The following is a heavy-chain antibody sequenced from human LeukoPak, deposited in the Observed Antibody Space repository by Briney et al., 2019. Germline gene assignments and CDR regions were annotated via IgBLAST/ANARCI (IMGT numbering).Heavy chain of an antibody. CDR2: IKQDGSEK. CDR1: GFTFSSYW. V-gene: IGHV3-7*01. Sequence: PGGSLRLSCAASGFTFSSYWMSWVRQAPGKGLEWVANIKQDGSEKYYVDSVKGRFTISRDNAKNSLYLQMNSLRAEDTAVYYCARDRNHRSYCSGGSCYSVLGYFDYWGQGTLVTVSS. J-gene: IGHJ4*02. D-gene: IGHD2-15*01. CDR3: ARDRNHRSYCSGGSCYSVLGYFDY.